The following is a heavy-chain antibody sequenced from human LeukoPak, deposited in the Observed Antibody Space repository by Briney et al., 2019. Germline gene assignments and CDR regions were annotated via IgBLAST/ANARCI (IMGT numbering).Heavy chain of an antibody. D-gene: IGHD5-18*01. J-gene: IGHJ4*02. CDR1: GGSISTYY. Sequence: SETLSLTCTVSGGSISTYYWSWIRQPPGKGLERIGYIYYSGSTNYSPSLNSRVTISIDTSKNQFSLKLSSVTAADTAVYYCARGARAYTYDYWGQGTLVTVSA. CDR3: ARGARAYTYDY. CDR2: IYYSGST. V-gene: IGHV4-59*01.